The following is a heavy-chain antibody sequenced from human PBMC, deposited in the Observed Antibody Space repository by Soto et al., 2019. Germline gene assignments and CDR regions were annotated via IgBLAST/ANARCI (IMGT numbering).Heavy chain of an antibody. CDR3: ARVGGGYSYGHGYYFDY. Sequence: PSETLSLTCTVSGGSISSGGYYWSWIRQHPGKGLEWIGYIYYSGSTYYNPSLKSRVTISVDTSKNQFSLKLSSVTAADTAVYYCARVGGGYSYGHGYYFDYWGQGTLVTVSS. V-gene: IGHV4-31*03. CDR1: GGSISSGGYY. J-gene: IGHJ4*02. D-gene: IGHD5-18*01. CDR2: IYYSGST.